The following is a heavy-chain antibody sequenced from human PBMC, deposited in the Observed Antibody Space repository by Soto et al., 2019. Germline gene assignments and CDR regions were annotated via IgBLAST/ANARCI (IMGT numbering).Heavy chain of an antibody. CDR3: ARTYGDSDFDY. D-gene: IGHD4-17*01. J-gene: IGHJ4*02. CDR1: CASISSYY. CDR2: IYYSGST. V-gene: IGHV4-59*01. Sequence: SETLSLTCTVSCASISSYYWSWIRQPPGKGLEWIGYIYYSGSTNYSPSLKSRVTISVDTSKNQFSLKLTSVTAADTAVYYCARTYGDSDFDYWGQGTLVPVSS.